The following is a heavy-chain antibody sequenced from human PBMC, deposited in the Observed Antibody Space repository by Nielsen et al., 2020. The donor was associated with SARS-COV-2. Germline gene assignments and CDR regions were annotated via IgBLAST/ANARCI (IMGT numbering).Heavy chain of an antibody. V-gene: IGHV4-34*01. Sequence: SETLSLTCAVYGGSFSGYYWSWIRQPPGKGLEWIGEINNSGSTNYNPSLKSRVTISVDTSKNQFSLKLSSVTAADTAVYYCARHGYCSSTSCYTEAGEYFQHWGQGTLVTVSS. J-gene: IGHJ1*01. CDR1: GGSFSGYY. D-gene: IGHD2-2*02. CDR3: ARHGYCSSTSCYTEAGEYFQH. CDR2: INNSGST.